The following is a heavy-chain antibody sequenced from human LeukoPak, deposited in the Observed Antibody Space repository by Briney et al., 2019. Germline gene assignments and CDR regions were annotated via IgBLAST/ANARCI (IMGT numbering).Heavy chain of an antibody. J-gene: IGHJ5*02. Sequence: HSGGSLRLSCGASGFTFSSYWMHWVRQAPGKGLVWVSRINTDGSSTTYADSVKGRFTISRDNAKNTLYLQMNSLRAEDTALYYCAKVQVGRGVGFDPWGQGTLVTVSS. CDR1: GFTFSSYW. D-gene: IGHD2-2*01. CDR3: AKVQVGRGVGFDP. V-gene: IGHV3-74*01. CDR2: INTDGSST.